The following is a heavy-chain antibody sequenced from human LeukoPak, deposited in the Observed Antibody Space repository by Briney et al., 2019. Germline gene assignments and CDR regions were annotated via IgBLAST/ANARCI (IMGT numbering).Heavy chain of an antibody. Sequence: GGSLRLSCAAPGFTLSSHWMNWVRQAPGKGLEWVANIELDGSEKNYVDSVKGRFTISRDDAKNSLFLQMNSLRAEDTAVYYCATDASRYGVWGQGTQVTVSS. D-gene: IGHD2-15*01. CDR1: GFTLSSHW. J-gene: IGHJ4*02. CDR2: IELDGSEK. CDR3: ATDASRYGV. V-gene: IGHV3-7*01.